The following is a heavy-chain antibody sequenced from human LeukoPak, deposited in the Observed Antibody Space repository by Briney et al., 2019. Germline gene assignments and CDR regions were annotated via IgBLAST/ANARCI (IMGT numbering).Heavy chain of an antibody. V-gene: IGHV3-48*03. J-gene: IGHJ4*02. CDR2: ISGSGRTI. CDR1: GFTFSSYE. CDR3: ARLDASGLDY. D-gene: IGHD6-19*01. Sequence: GGSLRLSCAASGFTFSSYEMNWVRQAPGKGLEWVSYISGSGRTIYYANSVKGRFTISRDNAKNSLYLQMNSLRADDTAVCYCARLDASGLDYWGQGTLVTVSS.